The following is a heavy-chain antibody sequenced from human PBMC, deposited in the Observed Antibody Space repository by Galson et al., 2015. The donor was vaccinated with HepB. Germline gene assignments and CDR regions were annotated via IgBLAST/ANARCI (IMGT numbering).Heavy chain of an antibody. CDR2: IIPILGIA. Sequence: SVKVSCKASGGTFSSYAISWVRQAPGQGLEWMGRIIPILGIANYAQKFQGRVTITADKSTSTAYMELSSLRAEDTAVYYCARDGGLVVPGEANDYGDEGGRPPNWYFDLWGRGTLVTVSS. J-gene: IGHJ2*01. CDR1: GGTFSSYA. V-gene: IGHV1-69*04. CDR3: ARDGGLVVPGEANDYGDEGGRPPNWYFDL. D-gene: IGHD4-17*01.